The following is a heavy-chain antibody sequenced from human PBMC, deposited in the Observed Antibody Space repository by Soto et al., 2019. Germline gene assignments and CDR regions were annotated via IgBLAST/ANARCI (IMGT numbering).Heavy chain of an antibody. Sequence: ASVKVSCKASGDTFTSYDINWVRQATGQGLEWMGWINPNSGGTNYAQKFQGWVTMTRDTSISTAYMELSRLRSDDTAVYYCARDHEITYYYDSRPLGMEVWGQGTTVTVSS. V-gene: IGHV1-2*04. CDR2: INPNSGGT. CDR3: ARDHEITYYYDSRPLGMEV. J-gene: IGHJ6*02. CDR1: GDTFTSYD. D-gene: IGHD3-22*01.